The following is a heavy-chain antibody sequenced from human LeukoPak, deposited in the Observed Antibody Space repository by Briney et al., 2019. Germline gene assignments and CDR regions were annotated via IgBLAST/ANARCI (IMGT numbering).Heavy chain of an antibody. V-gene: IGHV1-69*05. CDR3: ARGGYSYGYCDY. D-gene: IGHD5-18*01. CDR2: IIPIFGTA. CDR1: GGTFSSYA. Sequence: SVKVSCKASGGTFSSYAISWVRQAPGQGLEWMGRIIPIFGTANYAQKFQGRVTITTDESTSTAYMELSSLRSEDTAVYYCARGGYSYGYCDYWGREPWSPSPQ. J-gene: IGHJ4*02.